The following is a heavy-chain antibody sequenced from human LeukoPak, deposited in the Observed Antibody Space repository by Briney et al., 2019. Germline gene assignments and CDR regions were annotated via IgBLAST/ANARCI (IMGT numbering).Heavy chain of an antibody. CDR1: GYTFTSYG. D-gene: IGHD5-12*01. Sequence: GASVKVSCKASGYTFTSYGISWVRQAPGQGVEWMGWIRAYNGNTNYAQKLQGRVTMTTDTSTSTAYIELRSLRSDDTAVYYCAREYSGYDWGHFDYWGQGTLVTVSS. CDR3: AREYSGYDWGHFDY. J-gene: IGHJ4*02. V-gene: IGHV1-18*01. CDR2: IRAYNGNT.